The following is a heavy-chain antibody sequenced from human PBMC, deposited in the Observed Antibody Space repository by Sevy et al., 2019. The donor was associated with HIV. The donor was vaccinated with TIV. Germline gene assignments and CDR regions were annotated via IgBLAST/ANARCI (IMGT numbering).Heavy chain of an antibody. CDR1: GFTFSSYS. Sequence: GGSLRLSCAASGFTFSSYSMNWVRQAPGMGLEWVSSISISSNHIYYAESMKGRFTVSRDNAKNSLYLQMNSLRAEDTAVYYCARAPEENYDYITGSFDYWGQGTLVTVSS. D-gene: IGHD3-16*01. V-gene: IGHV3-21*01. CDR2: ISISSNHI. CDR3: ARAPEENYDYITGSFDY. J-gene: IGHJ4*02.